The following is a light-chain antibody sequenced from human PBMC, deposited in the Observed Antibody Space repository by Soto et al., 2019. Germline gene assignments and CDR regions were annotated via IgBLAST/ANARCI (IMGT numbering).Light chain of an antibody. V-gene: IGLV1-44*01. Sequence: QTVVTQPPSVSGTPGQKITISCSGSTSDIGSNTVNWYQQVPGTAPKLLIYANNQRPSGVPDRFSGSKSGTSASLAISGLQSEDEADYYCEAWDDSLNGPVFGGGTKVTVL. CDR2: ANN. J-gene: IGLJ3*02. CDR1: TSDIGSNT. CDR3: EAWDDSLNGPV.